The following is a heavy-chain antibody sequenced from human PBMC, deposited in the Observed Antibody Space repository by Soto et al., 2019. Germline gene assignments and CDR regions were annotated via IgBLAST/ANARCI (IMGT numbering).Heavy chain of an antibody. J-gene: IGHJ1*01. Sequence: GASVKVSCKASGCTFTTYYIHWVRQAPGQGLEWMGMINTSGGTTTYAQKFQGRVTMTRDTSTSTVYMELSSLRSEDTAVYFCAREDDYGDFGSEYFQHWGQGTLVTVSS. D-gene: IGHD4-17*01. CDR1: GCTFTTYY. CDR2: INTSGGTT. CDR3: AREDDYGDFGSEYFQH. V-gene: IGHV1-46*01.